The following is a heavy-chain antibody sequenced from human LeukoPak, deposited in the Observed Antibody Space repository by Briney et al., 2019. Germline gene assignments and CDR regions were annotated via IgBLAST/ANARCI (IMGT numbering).Heavy chain of an antibody. CDR2: IYYSGST. CDR3: SMKQFVDYYFDY. CDR1: GGSISSGGYY. V-gene: IGHV4-31*03. Sequence: PSETLSLTCTVSGGSISSGGYYWSWIRQHPGKGLEWIGYIYYSGSTYYNPSLKSRVTISADTSKNQFSLRLSSVTAADTAVYYCSMKQFVDYYFDYWGQGTLVTVSS. J-gene: IGHJ4*02. D-gene: IGHD3/OR15-3a*01.